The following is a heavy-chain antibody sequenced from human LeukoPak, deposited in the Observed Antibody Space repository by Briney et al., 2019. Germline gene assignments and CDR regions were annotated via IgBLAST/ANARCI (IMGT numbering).Heavy chain of an antibody. D-gene: IGHD2-15*01. Sequence: PSETLSLTCTVSGGSISSYYWSWIRQPAGKGLEWIGRIYTSGSTNYNPSLKSRVTISVDKSKNQFSLKLSSVTAADTAVYYCAREVVAATPNYYYYYMDVWGKGTTVTVSS. J-gene: IGHJ6*03. V-gene: IGHV4-4*07. CDR1: GGSISSYY. CDR3: AREVVAATPNYYYYYMDV. CDR2: IYTSGST.